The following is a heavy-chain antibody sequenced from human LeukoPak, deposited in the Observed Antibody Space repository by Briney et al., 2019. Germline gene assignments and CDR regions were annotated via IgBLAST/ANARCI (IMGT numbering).Heavy chain of an antibody. V-gene: IGHV3-48*03. D-gene: IGHD5-18*01. J-gene: IGHJ4*02. Sequence: GGSLRLSCAASGFTFSSYEMNWVRQAPGKGLEWVSYISSSGSTIYYADSVKGRFTISRDNAKNSLYLQMNSLRAEDTAIYYCATYRQVMLPFESWGQGTLVTVSS. CDR2: ISSSGSTI. CDR1: GFTFSSYE. CDR3: ATYRQVMLPFES.